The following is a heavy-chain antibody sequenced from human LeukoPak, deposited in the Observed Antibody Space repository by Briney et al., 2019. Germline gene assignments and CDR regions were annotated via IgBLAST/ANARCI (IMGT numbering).Heavy chain of an antibody. CDR3: AKTKYSNYVTDAFDI. D-gene: IGHD4-11*01. CDR2: ISYDGSNT. Sequence: GGSLRLSCAASGFTFSSYAMHWVRQAPGKGLEWVAVISYDGSNTYYADSVKARFTISRDNSKNTVYLEMNSLRAEDTAVYYCAKTKYSNYVTDAFDIWGQGTMVTVSS. J-gene: IGHJ3*02. V-gene: IGHV3-30*04. CDR1: GFTFSSYA.